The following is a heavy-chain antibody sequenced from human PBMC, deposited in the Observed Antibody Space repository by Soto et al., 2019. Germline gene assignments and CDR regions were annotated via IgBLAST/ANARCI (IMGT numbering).Heavy chain of an antibody. D-gene: IGHD2-15*01. J-gene: IGHJ4*02. CDR3: ARDHIVYCRGGSCFYV. V-gene: IGHV4-31*03. CDR2: IYYSGST. CDR1: GGSISNGVYY. Sequence: PSEPLSLTCTVSGGSISNGVYYWSWIRHHPGKGLEWIGYIYYSGSTYYNPSLKSRVTISVETSKNQFSLKLSSVTAADTAVYYCARDHIVYCRGGSCFYVWGQGPLVTVSS.